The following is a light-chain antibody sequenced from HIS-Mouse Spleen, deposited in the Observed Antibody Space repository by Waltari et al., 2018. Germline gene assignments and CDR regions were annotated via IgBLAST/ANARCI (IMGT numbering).Light chain of an antibody. CDR1: QRISSW. Sequence: DIQITQSPSTLSASLGARLTITCRASQRISSWLAWYQQKPGKAPKLLIYKESSLDSGVPSRFSGSGSGTEFTLTISSLQPDDFATYYCQQYNSYSRTFGQGTKLEIK. J-gene: IGKJ2*01. V-gene: IGKV1-5*03. CDR3: QQYNSYSRT. CDR2: KES.